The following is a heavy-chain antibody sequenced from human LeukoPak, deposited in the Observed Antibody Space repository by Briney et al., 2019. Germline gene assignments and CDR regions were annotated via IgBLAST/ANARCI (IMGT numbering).Heavy chain of an antibody. Sequence: SETLSLTCTVSGDSIGTSGYYWSWIRQHPGTGLEWIAYIHYIGNTYYNPSLESRVTMSVDTSSNQFSLNVATVTAADTAVYYCARVRDDYFFDYWGQGILVTVSS. J-gene: IGHJ4*02. V-gene: IGHV4-31*03. D-gene: IGHD3-3*01. CDR3: ARVRDDYFFDY. CDR2: IHYIGNT. CDR1: GDSIGTSGYY.